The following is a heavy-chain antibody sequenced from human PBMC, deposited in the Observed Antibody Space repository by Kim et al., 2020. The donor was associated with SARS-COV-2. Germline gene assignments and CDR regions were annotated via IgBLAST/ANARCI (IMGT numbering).Heavy chain of an antibody. J-gene: IGHJ4*01. CDR2: IGYDGSLK. CDR1: GFTFSQFA. V-gene: IGHV3-30*04. CDR3: ARRGPGRYTAMGYYFDY. D-gene: IGHD5-18*01. Sequence: GGSLRLSCAASGFTFSQFAIHWVRQAPGQGLEWVALIGYDGSLKEYADSVRGRFTISRDNSKNTVNLQMTSLTTEDTAIYYCARRGPGRYTAMGYYFDY.